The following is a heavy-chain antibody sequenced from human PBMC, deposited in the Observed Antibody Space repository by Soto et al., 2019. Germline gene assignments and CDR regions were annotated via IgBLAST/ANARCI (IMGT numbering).Heavy chain of an antibody. CDR1: GGSISSYY. D-gene: IGHD3-3*01. CDR3: ARVYDFWSGYSTWFDP. V-gene: IGHV4-59*01. CDR2: IYYSGST. J-gene: IGHJ5*02. Sequence: SSETLSLTCTVSGGSISSYYWSWIRQPPGKGLEWIGYIYYSGSTNYNPSLKSRVTISVDTSKNQFSLKLSSVTAADTAVYYCARVYDFWSGYSTWFDPWGQETLVTVSS.